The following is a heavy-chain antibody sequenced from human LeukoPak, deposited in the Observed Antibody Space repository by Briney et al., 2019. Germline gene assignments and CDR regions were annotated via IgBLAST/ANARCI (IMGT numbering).Heavy chain of an antibody. J-gene: IGHJ4*02. CDR1: GGSISSYY. V-gene: IGHV4-4*07. Sequence: SETLSLTCTVSGGSISSYYWSWIRQPAGKGLEWIGRIYTSGSTNYNPSLKSRATMSVDTSKNQFSLKLSSVTAADTAVYYCANGRAVAGKGCFDYWGQGTLVTVSS. CDR3: ANGRAVAGKGCFDY. D-gene: IGHD6-19*01. CDR2: IYTSGST.